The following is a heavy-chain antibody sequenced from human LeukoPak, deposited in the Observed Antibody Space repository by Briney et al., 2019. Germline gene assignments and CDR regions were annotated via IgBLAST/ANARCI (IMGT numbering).Heavy chain of an antibody. Sequence: SETLSLTCTVSGVSISSYYWSWIRQPPGKGLEWIGYIYYSGSTSYNPSLKSRVTISVDTSKNQFSLKLSSVTAADTAVYYCAKNTWELPQWGQGTLVTVSS. CDR2: IYYSGST. J-gene: IGHJ4*02. CDR3: AKNTWELPQ. D-gene: IGHD1-26*01. V-gene: IGHV4-59*01. CDR1: GVSISSYY.